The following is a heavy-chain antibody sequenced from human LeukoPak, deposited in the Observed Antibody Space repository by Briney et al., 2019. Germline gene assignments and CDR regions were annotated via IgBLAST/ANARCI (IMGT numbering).Heavy chain of an antibody. D-gene: IGHD5-12*01. J-gene: IGHJ4*02. Sequence: GGSLRLSCAASAASGFTFTYAWMSWVRQAPGKGLEWVGRFKSRRDGGITDYAAAVKGRFTISRDDSKNTLWLQMNSLKTEDTAVYFCTAEQWQRFGYWGQGTLVTVSS. CDR3: TAEQWQRFGY. V-gene: IGHV3-15*01. CDR2: FKSRRDGGIT. CDR1: GFTFTYAW.